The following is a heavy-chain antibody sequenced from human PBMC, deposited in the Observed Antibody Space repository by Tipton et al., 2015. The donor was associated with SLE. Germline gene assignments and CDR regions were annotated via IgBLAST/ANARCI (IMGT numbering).Heavy chain of an antibody. D-gene: IGHD3-10*01. CDR2: IYYSGST. V-gene: IGHV4-59*11. CDR3: ARGGRGAKTDY. Sequence: LRLSCTVSGGSISSHYWSWIRQPPGKGLEWIGYIYYSGSTNYNPSLKSRVTISVDTSKNQFSLKLSSVTAADTAVYYCARGGRGAKTDYWGQGTLVTVSS. J-gene: IGHJ4*02. CDR1: GGSISSHY.